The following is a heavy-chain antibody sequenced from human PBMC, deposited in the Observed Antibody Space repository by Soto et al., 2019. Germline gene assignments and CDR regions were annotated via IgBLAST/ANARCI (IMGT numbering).Heavy chain of an antibody. D-gene: IGHD5-12*01. Sequence: ASVKVSCKASGYTFTSYDIHWVRQATGQGLEWVGWMNPNSGYTNYAQKLQGRVAMTRDNSKTTAYMELSSLRSEDTAVYYCVRYIEYYSGMDVWGQGTTVTVSS. CDR3: VRYIEYYSGMDV. J-gene: IGHJ6*02. CDR1: GYTFTSYD. V-gene: IGHV1-8*01. CDR2: MNPNSGYT.